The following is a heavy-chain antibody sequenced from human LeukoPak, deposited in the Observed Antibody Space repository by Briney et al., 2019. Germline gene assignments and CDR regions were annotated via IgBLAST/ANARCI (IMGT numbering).Heavy chain of an antibody. D-gene: IGHD4-17*01. Sequence: SETLSLTCAVYGGSFSGYYWSWIRQPPGKGLEWIGEINHGGSTNYNPSLKSRVTISVDTSKNRFSLKVSSVTAADTAVYYCARGGDYYGMDVWGQGKTVTVSS. V-gene: IGHV4-34*01. CDR2: INHGGST. J-gene: IGHJ6*02. CDR1: GGSFSGYY. CDR3: ARGGDYYGMDV.